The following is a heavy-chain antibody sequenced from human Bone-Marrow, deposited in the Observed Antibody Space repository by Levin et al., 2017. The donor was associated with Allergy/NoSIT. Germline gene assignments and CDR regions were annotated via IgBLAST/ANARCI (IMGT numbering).Heavy chain of an antibody. CDR1: GFTFSRYF. D-gene: IGHD4-17*01. CDR2: IKQDGSEK. V-gene: IGHV3-7*01. Sequence: GGSLRLSCAASGFTFSRYFMSWVRQAPGKGLEWVASIKQDGSEKYYVDSVKGRFTISRDNAKSSLYLQMNSLRVDDTAVFYCARLRGDAHGDSVDGFDIWGQGTMVTVSS. CDR3: ARLRGDAHGDSVDGFDI. J-gene: IGHJ3*02.